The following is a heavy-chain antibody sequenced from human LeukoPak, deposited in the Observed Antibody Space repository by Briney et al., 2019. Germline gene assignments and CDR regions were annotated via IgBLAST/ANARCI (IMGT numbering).Heavy chain of an antibody. D-gene: IGHD5-12*01. CDR2: ISSSSSYI. V-gene: IGHV3-21*01. J-gene: IGHJ4*02. Sequence: PGGSLRLSCAASGFTFRSYSMNWVRQAPGKGLEWVSSISSSSSYIYYADSVKGRFTISRDNAKNSLYLQMNSLRAEDTAVYYWARYAFVDIVATIVDYWGQGTLVTVSS. CDR3: ARYAFVDIVATIVDY. CDR1: GFTFRSYS.